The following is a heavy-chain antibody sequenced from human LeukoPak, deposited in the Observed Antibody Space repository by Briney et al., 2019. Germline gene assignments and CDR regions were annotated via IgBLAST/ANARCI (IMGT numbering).Heavy chain of an antibody. J-gene: IGHJ6*02. V-gene: IGHV4-39*01. CDR3: ARHALSPRYFYGMDV. D-gene: IGHD2/OR15-2a*01. CDR1: GDSITSGTFY. CDR2: IFYSGST. Sequence: SETLSLTCTVSGDSITSGTFYWGWIRQPPGKGLEWIGSIFYSGSTYYSASLKSRVTISLDTSKNRFSLRLSSVTAADTAVYYCARHALSPRYFYGMDVWGQGTTVTVSS.